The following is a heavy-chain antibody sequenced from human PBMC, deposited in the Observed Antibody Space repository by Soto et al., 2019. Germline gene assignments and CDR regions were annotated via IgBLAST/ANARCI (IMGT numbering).Heavy chain of an antibody. CDR1: GGSISSYY. V-gene: IGHV4-59*01. D-gene: IGHD3-10*01. CDR2: IYYSGST. J-gene: IGHJ4*02. CDR3: ASWAVYGVFDY. Sequence: PSETLSLTCTVSGGSISSYYWSWIRQPPGKGLEWIGYIYYSGSTNYNPSLKSRVTISVDTSKNQFSLKLSSVTAADTAVYYCASWAVYGVFDYWGQGTLVTVSS.